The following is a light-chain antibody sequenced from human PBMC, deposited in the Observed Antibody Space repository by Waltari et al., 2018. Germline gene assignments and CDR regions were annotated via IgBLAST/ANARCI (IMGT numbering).Light chain of an antibody. Sequence: DLQMTQSPSTLSASVGDRVTITCRASQTINNWLAWYQQKSGKAHKLLIHKASTLHSGVPSRFSGSGSGTEFTLTISSLQPDDFATYYCQQYSSYSGTFGQGTKVDIK. J-gene: IGKJ2*01. CDR3: QQYSSYSGT. V-gene: IGKV1-5*03. CDR2: KAS. CDR1: QTINNW.